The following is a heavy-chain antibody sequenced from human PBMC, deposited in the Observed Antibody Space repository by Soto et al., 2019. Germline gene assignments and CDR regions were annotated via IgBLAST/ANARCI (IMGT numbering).Heavy chain of an antibody. CDR3: ARSDYGDYVLPDY. V-gene: IGHV1-69*02. CDR1: GGTFGSDN. Sequence: QVQLVQSGAEVKKPGSSVKVSCKASGGTFGSDNIIWVRQAPGQGLEWMGRIIPGLSLANYAQKFQGRVTITADKSTSTAYMELSSLRSEDTAVYYCARSDYGDYVLPDYWGQGTLVTVSS. D-gene: IGHD4-17*01. J-gene: IGHJ4*02. CDR2: IIPGLSLA.